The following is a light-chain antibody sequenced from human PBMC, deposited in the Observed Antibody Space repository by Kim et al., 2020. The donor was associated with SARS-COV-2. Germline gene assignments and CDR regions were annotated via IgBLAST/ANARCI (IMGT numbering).Light chain of an antibody. V-gene: IGKV2-24*01. CDR1: QSLVHSNGNTY. Sequence: GQPASISCRSSQSLVHSNGNTYVSWLHQRPGQPLRLLIYKIFNRLSGVPDRFSGSGAGTDFTLHISRVEAEDVGLYYCMQATQMYSFGQGTKLEI. CDR3: MQATQMYS. J-gene: IGKJ2*03. CDR2: KIF.